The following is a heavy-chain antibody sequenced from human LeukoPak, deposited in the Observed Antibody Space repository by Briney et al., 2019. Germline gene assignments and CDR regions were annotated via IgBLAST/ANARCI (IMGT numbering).Heavy chain of an antibody. J-gene: IGHJ6*03. V-gene: IGHV1-8*01. Sequence: GASVKVSCKASGYTFTSYDINWVRQATGQGLEWMGWMNPNSGDTGYAQKFQGRVTMTRNTSISTAYMELSSLRSEDTAVYYCARGLTYYYGSGSYPYMDVWGKGTTVTISS. CDR2: MNPNSGDT. CDR3: ARGLTYYYGSGSYPYMDV. CDR1: GYTFTSYD. D-gene: IGHD3-10*01.